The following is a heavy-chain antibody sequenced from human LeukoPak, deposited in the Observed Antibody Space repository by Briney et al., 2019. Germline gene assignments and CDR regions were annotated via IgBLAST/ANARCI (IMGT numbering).Heavy chain of an antibody. CDR2: INWNGGST. J-gene: IGHJ4*02. CDR1: GFTFDDYG. D-gene: IGHD1-14*01. CDR3: AKDFTPDGIWDIDY. Sequence: GGSLRLSCAASGFTFDDYGMSWVRQAPGKGLEWVSGINWNGGSTGYADSVKGRFTISRDNAKNSLYLQMNSLRDEDTAIYYCAKDFTPDGIWDIDYWGRGTLITVSS. V-gene: IGHV3-20*04.